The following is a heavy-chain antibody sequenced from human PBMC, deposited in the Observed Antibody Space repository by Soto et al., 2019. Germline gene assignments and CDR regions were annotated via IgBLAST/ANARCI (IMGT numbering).Heavy chain of an antibody. CDR2: ISYDGSNK. V-gene: IGHV3-30-3*01. CDR3: AREGVTNYYDSSGYSAYYFDY. CDR1: GFTFSSYA. D-gene: IGHD3-22*01. Sequence: GGSLRLSCAASGFTFSSYAMHWVRQAPGKGLEWVAVISYDGSNKYYADSVKGRFTISRDNSKNTLYLQMNSLRAEDTAVYYCAREGVTNYYDSSGYSAYYFDYWGQGTLVTVS. J-gene: IGHJ4*02.